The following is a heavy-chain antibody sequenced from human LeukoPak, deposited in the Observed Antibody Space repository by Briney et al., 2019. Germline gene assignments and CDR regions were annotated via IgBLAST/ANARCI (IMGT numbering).Heavy chain of an antibody. Sequence: GASVKVSCKATGYTFTNYYMHWVRQAPGQGLEWMGIINPSTGNTNYAQKFQGRVTMTRDMSTSTVYMELSGLRSDDTAVYYCARWAPSDDRDYYYYYMDIWGKGTTVTVSS. D-gene: IGHD1-14*01. CDR2: INPSTGNT. CDR1: GYTFTNYY. V-gene: IGHV1-46*01. J-gene: IGHJ6*03. CDR3: ARWAPSDDRDYYYYYMDI.